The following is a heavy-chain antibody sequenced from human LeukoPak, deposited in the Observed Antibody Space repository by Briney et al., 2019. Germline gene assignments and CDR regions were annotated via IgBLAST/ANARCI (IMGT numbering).Heavy chain of an antibody. Sequence: GGSLRLSCAASGFTFSSYGMHWVRQAPGKGLERVAVIWYDGSNKYYADSVKGRFTISRDNSKNTLYLQMNSLRAEDTAVYYCARDLGTAMVTGGPDYWGQGTLVTVSS. D-gene: IGHD5-18*01. CDR2: IWYDGSNK. CDR3: ARDLGTAMVTGGPDY. V-gene: IGHV3-33*01. J-gene: IGHJ4*02. CDR1: GFTFSSYG.